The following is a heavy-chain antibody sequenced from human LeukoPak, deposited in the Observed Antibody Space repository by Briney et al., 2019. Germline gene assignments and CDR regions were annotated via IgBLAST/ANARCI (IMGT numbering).Heavy chain of an antibody. J-gene: IGHJ4*02. CDR3: ARRSLWFGELSLYYFDY. V-gene: IGHV4-39*01. Sequence: SETLSLTCTVSGGSISSSGYYWGWIRQPPGKGLEWIRSIYSSGSSYYNPSLKSRVTISVDTSKNQFSLKLSSVTAADTAVYHGARRSLWFGELSLYYFDYWGQGTLVTVSS. D-gene: IGHD3-10*01. CDR1: GGSISSSGYY. CDR2: IYSSGSS.